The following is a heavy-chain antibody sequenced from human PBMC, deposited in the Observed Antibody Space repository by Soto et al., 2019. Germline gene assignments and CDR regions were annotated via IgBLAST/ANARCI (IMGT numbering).Heavy chain of an antibody. D-gene: IGHD3-22*01. V-gene: IGHV1-2*04. CDR1: GYTFTGYY. CDR2: INPNSGGT. Sequence: ASVKVSCKASGYTFTGYYMHWVRQAPGQGLEWMGWINPNSGGTNYAQKFQGWVTMTMDTSISTAYMELSRLRSDDTAVYYCARISSGYYEGDYWGQGTPVTVSS. J-gene: IGHJ4*02. CDR3: ARISSGYYEGDY.